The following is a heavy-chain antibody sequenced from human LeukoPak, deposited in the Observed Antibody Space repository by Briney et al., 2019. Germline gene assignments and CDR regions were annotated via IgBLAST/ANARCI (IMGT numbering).Heavy chain of an antibody. CDR3: ARDGVYSSGWYWPYEVASTWDY. CDR2: ISGSGGST. Sequence: QPGGSPRLSCAASGFTFSSYAMSWVRQTPGKGLEWVSAISGSGGSTYYADSVKGRFTISRDNSKNTLYLQMNSLRAEDTAVYYCARDGVYSSGWYWPYEVASTWDYWGQGTLVTVSS. CDR1: GFTFSSYA. V-gene: IGHV3-23*01. J-gene: IGHJ4*02. D-gene: IGHD6-19*01.